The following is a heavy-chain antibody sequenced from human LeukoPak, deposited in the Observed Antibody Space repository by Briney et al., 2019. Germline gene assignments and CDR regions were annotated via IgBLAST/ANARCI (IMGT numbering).Heavy chain of an antibody. CDR1: GFTFSSYS. D-gene: IGHD6-13*01. J-gene: IGHJ6*03. CDR2: ISSSSSTI. V-gene: IGHV3-48*04. CDR3: ARDFPEYSSSWYGPYYYYMDV. Sequence: GGSLRLSCAASGFTFSSYSMNWVRQAPGKGLEWVSYISSSSSTIYYADSVKGRFTISRDNAKNSLYLQMNSLRAEDTAVYYCARDFPEYSSSWYGPYYYYMDVWGKGTTVTVSS.